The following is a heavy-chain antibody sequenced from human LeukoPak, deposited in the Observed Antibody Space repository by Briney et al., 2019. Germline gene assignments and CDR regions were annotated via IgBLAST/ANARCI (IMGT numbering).Heavy chain of an antibody. J-gene: IGHJ6*02. V-gene: IGHV1-8*01. D-gene: IGHD6-13*01. CDR1: GYTFTSYD. CDR3: AREGRVAAAGKYYYYCGMDV. CDR2: MNPNSGNT. Sequence: ASVKVSCKASGYTFTSYDINWVRQATGQGLEWMGWMNPNSGNTGYAQKFQGRVTMTRNTSISTAYMELSSLRSEDTAVYYCAREGRVAAAGKYYYYCGMDVWGQGTTVTVSS.